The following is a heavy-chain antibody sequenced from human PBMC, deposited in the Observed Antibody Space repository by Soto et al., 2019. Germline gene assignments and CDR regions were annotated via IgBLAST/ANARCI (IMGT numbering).Heavy chain of an antibody. D-gene: IGHD6-13*01. CDR1: GFTFSSYE. Sequence: EVQLVESGGGLVQPGGSLRLSCAASGFTFSSYEMNWVRQAPGKGLEWVSYISSSGSTIYYADSVKGRFTISRDNAKNSLYLQMNSLRAEDTAVYYCAREAMGAAAGKRGDYYYGMDVWGQGTTVTVSS. V-gene: IGHV3-48*03. J-gene: IGHJ6*02. CDR3: AREAMGAAAGKRGDYYYGMDV. CDR2: ISSSGSTI.